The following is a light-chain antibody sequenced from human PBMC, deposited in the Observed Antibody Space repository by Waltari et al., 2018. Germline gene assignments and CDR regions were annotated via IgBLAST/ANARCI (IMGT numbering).Light chain of an antibody. CDR1: HSIGGR. CDR3: HHSDSLPYS. V-gene: IGKV6-21*01. CDR2: YAS. J-gene: IGKJ2*03. Sequence: EIVLTQSPEFQSVTLKEKVTITCRASHSIGGRLHWYQQKPDQSPKILIMYASPYFSGVPSRFSGSGSGTDFTLTIDGLEAEDAATYYCHHSDSLPYSFGQGTKLEIK.